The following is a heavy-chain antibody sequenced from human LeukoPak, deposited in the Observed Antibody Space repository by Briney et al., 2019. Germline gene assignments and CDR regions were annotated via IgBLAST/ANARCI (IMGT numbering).Heavy chain of an antibody. CDR2: IIPIFGTA. CDR3: ATANPPGGTPKSSWFNP. J-gene: IGHJ5*02. Sequence: VASVKVSCKASGGTFSSYAISWVRQAPGQGLEWMGGIIPIFGTANYAQKFQGRVTITTDESTSTAYIELSRLRSDDTAVYYCATANPPGGTPKSSWFNPWGQGTLVTVSS. CDR1: GGTFSSYA. V-gene: IGHV1-69*05. D-gene: IGHD3-16*01.